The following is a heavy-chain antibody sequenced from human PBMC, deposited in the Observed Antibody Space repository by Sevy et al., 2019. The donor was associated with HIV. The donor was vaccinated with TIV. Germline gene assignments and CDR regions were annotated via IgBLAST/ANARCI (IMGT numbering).Heavy chain of an antibody. Sequence: ASVKVSCKASGGTFSSYAISWVRQAPGQGLEWMGGIIPIFGTSNYAQKFQGRVTITADKSPSTAYMELSSLRSEDTAVYYCARERSDAFDIWGQGTMVTVSS. CDR1: GGTFSSYA. CDR3: ARERSDAFDI. J-gene: IGHJ3*02. CDR2: IIPIFGTS. D-gene: IGHD3-16*01. V-gene: IGHV1-69*06.